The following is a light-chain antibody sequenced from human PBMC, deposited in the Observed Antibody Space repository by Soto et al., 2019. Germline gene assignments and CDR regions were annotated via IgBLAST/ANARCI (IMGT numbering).Light chain of an antibody. J-gene: IGKJ4*01. CDR1: QSIRD. V-gene: IGKV1-39*01. CDR2: AAS. Sequence: DIQMTQSPSSLSASVGDRVTITCRASQSIRDLQWYQQKPGKAPKLLISAASTLQSGVPSRFSGGGSGTEFSLTINTLQREDFATCYCHQSDSVPLTFGGGTRVEIK. CDR3: HQSDSVPLT.